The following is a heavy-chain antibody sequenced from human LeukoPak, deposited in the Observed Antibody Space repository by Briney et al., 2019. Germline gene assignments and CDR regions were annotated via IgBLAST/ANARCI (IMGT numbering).Heavy chain of an antibody. Sequence: ASVKVSCKVSGYTLTELSMHWVRQAPGKGLEWMGGFDPEDGETIYAQKFQGRVTMTEDTSTDTAYMELSSLRSEDTAVYYCATLRFLEGLLSSIFDYWGQGTLVTVSS. J-gene: IGHJ4*02. D-gene: IGHD3-3*01. CDR3: ATLRFLEGLLSSIFDY. V-gene: IGHV1-24*01. CDR1: GYTLTELS. CDR2: FDPEDGET.